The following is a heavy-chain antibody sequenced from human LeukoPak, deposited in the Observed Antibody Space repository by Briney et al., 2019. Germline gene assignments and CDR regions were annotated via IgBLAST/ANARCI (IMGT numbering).Heavy chain of an antibody. J-gene: IGHJ4*02. D-gene: IGHD3-16*02. V-gene: IGHV5-10-1*01. CDR3: ARQGITFGGVIVTRLDY. CDR2: IDPSDSYT. Sequence: GESLKISCKGSGYSFTSYWISWVRQMPGKGLEWMGRIDPSDSYTNYSPSFQGHVTISADKSISTAYLQWSSLKASDTATYYCARQGITFGGVIVTRLDYWGQGTLVTVSS. CDR1: GYSFTSYW.